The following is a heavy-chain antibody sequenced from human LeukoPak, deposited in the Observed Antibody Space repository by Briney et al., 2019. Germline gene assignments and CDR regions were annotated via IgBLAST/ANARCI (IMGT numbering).Heavy chain of an antibody. D-gene: IGHD3-22*01. CDR1: GYSFSTYW. CDR3: ARQHYYYDSSGSQGAYYYGMDV. Sequence: GESLKISCKGSGYSFSTYWIGWVRQMPGKGLEWMGIIYPGDSDTRYSPSFQGQVTISADKSISTAYLQWSSLKASDTAMYYCARQHYYYDSSGSQGAYYYGMDVWGQGTTVTVSS. J-gene: IGHJ6*02. V-gene: IGHV5-51*01. CDR2: IYPGDSDT.